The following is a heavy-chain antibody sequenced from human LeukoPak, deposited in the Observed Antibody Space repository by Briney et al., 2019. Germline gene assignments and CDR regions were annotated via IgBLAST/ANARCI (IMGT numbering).Heavy chain of an antibody. J-gene: IGHJ5*02. CDR3: AREGLNMVRGVIPKEAWGWFDP. V-gene: IGHV4-39*07. CDR1: GGSISSSSYY. CDR2: IYYSGST. Sequence: SETLSLTCTVSGGSISSSSYYWGWIRQPPGKGLEWIGSIYYSGSTYYNPSLKSRVTISVDTSKNQFSLKLSSVTAADTAVYYCAREGLNMVRGVIPKEAWGWFDPWGRGTLVTVSS. D-gene: IGHD3-10*01.